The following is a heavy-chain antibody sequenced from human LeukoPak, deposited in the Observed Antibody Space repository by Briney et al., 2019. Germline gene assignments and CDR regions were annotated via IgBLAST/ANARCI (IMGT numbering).Heavy chain of an antibody. J-gene: IGHJ4*02. D-gene: IGHD2-15*01. CDR2: IYYRGSG. Sequence: SETLSLTCSVSGSISTGGYYWSWIRQQPGKGLEWMGYIYYRGSGHCNPSLKNRITISVDRSRDQSSLTLSSVTAADTAVYYCARAARYCSGGSCYFFDYWGRGTLVTVSS. CDR3: ARAARYCSGGSCYFFDY. CDR1: GSISTGGYY. V-gene: IGHV4-31*03.